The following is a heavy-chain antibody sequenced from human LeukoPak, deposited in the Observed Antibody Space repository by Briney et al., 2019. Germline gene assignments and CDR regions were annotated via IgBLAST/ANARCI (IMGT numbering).Heavy chain of an antibody. CDR2: IYYSGST. D-gene: IGHD6-19*01. V-gene: IGHV4-59*01. CDR1: GGSISSYY. Sequence: SETLSLTCTVSGGSISSYYWSWIRQPPGKGLEWIGYIYYSGSTNYNPSLKSRVTISVDTSKNQFSLKLSSVTAADTAVYYCARRYGQWLANWFDPWGQGTLVTVPS. J-gene: IGHJ5*02. CDR3: ARRYGQWLANWFDP.